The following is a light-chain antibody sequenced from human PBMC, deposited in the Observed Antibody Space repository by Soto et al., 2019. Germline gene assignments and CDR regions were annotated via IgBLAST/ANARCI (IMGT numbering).Light chain of an antibody. V-gene: IGLV2-11*01. CDR3: CSYAGGDILI. CDR2: GVT. CDR1: SSDVGGYNY. Sequence: QSALTQPRSVSGSPGQSVTISCTGTSSDVGGYNYVSWYQRHPCKAPKLIISGVTKRPSGVPDRFSGSKSGNTASLTISGLQAEDEADYDCCSYAGGDILIFGGGTKLTVL. J-gene: IGLJ2*01.